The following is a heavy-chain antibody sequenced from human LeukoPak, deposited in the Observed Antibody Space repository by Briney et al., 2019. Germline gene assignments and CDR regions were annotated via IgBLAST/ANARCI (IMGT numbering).Heavy chain of an antibody. J-gene: IGHJ4*02. CDR1: GFTFSSYA. D-gene: IGHD6-13*01. CDR2: ISGSGGST. Sequence: GGSLRLSCAASGFTFSSYAMSWVRQAPGKGLEWVSAISGSGGSTYYADSVKGRFTISRDNSKNTLYLQMNSLRAEDTAVYYCAKDLYSSSWYQLSDYWGQGTLVTVSS. V-gene: IGHV3-23*01. CDR3: AKDLYSSSWYQLSDY.